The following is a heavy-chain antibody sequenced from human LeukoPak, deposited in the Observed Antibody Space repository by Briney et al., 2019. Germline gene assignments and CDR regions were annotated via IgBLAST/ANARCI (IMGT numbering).Heavy chain of an antibody. Sequence: GGSLRLSCVASGFTFSSYSMNWVRQAPGKGLEWVSYISRGRPTIHYADSVKGRFTISRDNAKNSLYLQMNSLRDEDTAVYYCVRDPEALDYWGQGTLATVSS. J-gene: IGHJ4*02. CDR1: GFTFSSYS. CDR2: ISRGRPTI. CDR3: VRDPEALDY. V-gene: IGHV3-48*02.